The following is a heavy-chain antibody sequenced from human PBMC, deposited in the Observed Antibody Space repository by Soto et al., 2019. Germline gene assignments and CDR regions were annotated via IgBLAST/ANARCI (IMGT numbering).Heavy chain of an antibody. V-gene: IGHV4-34*01. CDR2: INHSGST. Sequence: SETLSLTCAVYGGSFSGYYWSRIRQPPGKGLEWIGEINHSGSTNYNPSLKSRVTISVDTSKNQFSLKLSSVTAADTAVYYCARGPGVYGDYVFDWYFDLWGRGTLVTVSS. CDR1: GGSFSGYY. CDR3: ARGPGVYGDYVFDWYFDL. J-gene: IGHJ2*01. D-gene: IGHD4-17*01.